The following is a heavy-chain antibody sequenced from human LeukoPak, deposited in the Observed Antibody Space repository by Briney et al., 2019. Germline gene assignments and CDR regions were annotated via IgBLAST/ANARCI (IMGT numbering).Heavy chain of an antibody. CDR2: ISSRSSQI. CDR1: GFTFSSYS. D-gene: IGHD2-2*01. CDR3: ARARCSSTSCSYYFDY. V-gene: IGHV3-21*01. J-gene: IGHJ4*02. Sequence: GGSLRLSCAASGFTFSSYSMNWVRQAPGKGLEWVSSISSRSSQIYQADSVKGRFTISRDNAKNSLYLQMNSLRAEDTAVYFCARARCSSTSCSYYFDYWGQGTLVTVSS.